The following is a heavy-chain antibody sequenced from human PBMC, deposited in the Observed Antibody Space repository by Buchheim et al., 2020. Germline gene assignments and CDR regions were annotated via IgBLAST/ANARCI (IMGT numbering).Heavy chain of an antibody. CDR1: GFTFSHYG. J-gene: IGHJ2*01. V-gene: IGHV3-33*05. CDR3: ARDSDTSAYYWFFDL. Sequence: VQLVESGGGVVQPGTSLRLSCAPSGFTFSHYGIHWVRRAPGKGLEWVAAIQYNGINKYYADSVKGRFTISRDNSKNTLSLQMNSLRVEDTAVYYCARDSDTSAYYWFFDLWGRGTL. D-gene: IGHD3-22*01. CDR2: IQYNGINK.